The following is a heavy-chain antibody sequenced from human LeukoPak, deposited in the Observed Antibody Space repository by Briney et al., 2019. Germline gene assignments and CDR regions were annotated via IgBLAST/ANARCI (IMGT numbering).Heavy chain of an antibody. J-gene: IGHJ6*02. CDR3: ARMGLLPLAYYYYGMDV. V-gene: IGHV1-18*01. CDR1: GYTFTSYR. D-gene: IGHD3-22*01. Sequence: ASVKVSCKASGYTFTSYRISWLRQAPGQGLEWMGRISAYNDNTNYAQKVQGRVTMTTDTSTRTACMELRRVSADDTAVYYCARMGLLPLAYYYYGMDVWGQGTTVTVSS. CDR2: ISAYNDNT.